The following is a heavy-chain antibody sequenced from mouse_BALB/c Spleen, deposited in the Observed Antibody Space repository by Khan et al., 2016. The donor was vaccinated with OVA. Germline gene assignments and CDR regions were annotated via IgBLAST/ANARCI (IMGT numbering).Heavy chain of an antibody. V-gene: IGHV1-7*01. CDR1: GYTFTSYW. D-gene: IGHD2-10*02. J-gene: IGHJ2*01. CDR3: AKYAVNH. CDR2: INPSTGYT. Sequence: QVQLQQSGAELAKPGASVKMSCKASGYTFTSYWMHWVKQRPGQGLEWIGYINPSTGYTEYNQKFKDKATLTADKSSSTAYMQLSSLTSEESAVYYCAKYAVNHWGQGTTLTVSA.